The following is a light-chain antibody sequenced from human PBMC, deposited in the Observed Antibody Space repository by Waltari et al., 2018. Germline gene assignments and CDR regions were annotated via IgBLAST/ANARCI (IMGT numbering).Light chain of an antibody. Sequence: QSALTQPASVSGSPGQSLTISCTGTSSEIGSSNLLSWYQQPPDKAPKLLIYEATKRPSGVSDRFSGSRSGNTASLTISGLQAEDEADYYCCSYAGPSTYVFGTATRVTVL. CDR2: EAT. J-gene: IGLJ1*01. CDR1: SSEIGSSNL. V-gene: IGLV2-23*01. CDR3: CSYAGPSTYV.